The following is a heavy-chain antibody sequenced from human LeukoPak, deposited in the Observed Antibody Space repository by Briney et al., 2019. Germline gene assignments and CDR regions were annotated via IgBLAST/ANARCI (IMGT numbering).Heavy chain of an antibody. CDR2: IYTSGST. Sequence: SETLSLTCTVSGGSISSYYWSWIRQPAGKGLKWIGRIYTSGSTNYNPSLKSRVTMSVDTSKNQFSLKLSSVTAADTAVYYCAREAGEDIRSGYYYKSHYYYMDVWGKGTTVTVSS. V-gene: IGHV4-4*07. D-gene: IGHD3-22*01. CDR1: GGSISSYY. CDR3: AREAGEDIRSGYYYKSHYYYMDV. J-gene: IGHJ6*03.